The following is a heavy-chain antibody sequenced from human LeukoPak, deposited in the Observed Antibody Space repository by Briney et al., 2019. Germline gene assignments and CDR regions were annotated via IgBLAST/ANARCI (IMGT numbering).Heavy chain of an antibody. CDR1: GFSFSTYW. V-gene: IGHV3-7*03. Sequence: GGSLRLSCAASGFSFSTYWMSWVRQAPGKGLEWVANIKQDGSENYYVDSVKGRFTISRDNSKNTLYLQMNSLRAEDTAVYYCAKVWGSSWPQPQYYFDYWGQGTLVTVSS. CDR2: IKQDGSEN. D-gene: IGHD6-13*01. J-gene: IGHJ4*02. CDR3: AKVWGSSWPQPQYYFDY.